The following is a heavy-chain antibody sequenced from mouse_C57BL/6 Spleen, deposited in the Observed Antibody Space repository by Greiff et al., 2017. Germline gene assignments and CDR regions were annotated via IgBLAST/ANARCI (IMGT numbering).Heavy chain of an antibody. D-gene: IGHD1-1*01. CDR3: TAITTIVAGYFDY. Sequence: EVQLVESGAELVRPGASVKLSCTASGFNIKDDYMHWVKQRPEQGLEWIGWIDPENGDTEYATKFQGKATITADTSSNTAYLQLSSLTSEDTAVYYCTAITTIVAGYFDYWGQGTTLTVSS. V-gene: IGHV14-4*01. J-gene: IGHJ2*01. CDR2: IDPENGDT. CDR1: GFNIKDDY.